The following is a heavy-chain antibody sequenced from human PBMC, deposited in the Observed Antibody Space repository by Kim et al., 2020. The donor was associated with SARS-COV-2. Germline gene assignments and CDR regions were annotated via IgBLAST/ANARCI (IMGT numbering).Heavy chain of an antibody. CDR1: DFTFSNYW. CDR3: ARGTIGTAGVDY. J-gene: IGHJ4*02. Sequence: GGSLRLSCAASDFTFSNYWMNWVRQAPGKGLEWVASIREDGKYKHFVDSLKGRFTISRDNTKNSLYLQMNSLRAEDTAVYYCARGTIGTAGVDYWGQGTL. CDR2: IREDGKYK. D-gene: IGHD1-1*01. V-gene: IGHV3-7*01.